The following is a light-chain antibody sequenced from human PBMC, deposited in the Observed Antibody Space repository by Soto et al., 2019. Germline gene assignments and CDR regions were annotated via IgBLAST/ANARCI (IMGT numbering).Light chain of an antibody. CDR1: QSVSSC. V-gene: IGKV3-11*01. CDR3: QQRSNWPPYT. J-gene: IGKJ2*01. Sequence: EIVLTQSPATLSLSPGERATLSCRASQSVSSCLAWYQQKPGQAPRLLIYDASNRATGIPARFSGSGSWTDFTLAISSLEPKDFAVYYSQQRSNWPPYTFGQGTKLEIK. CDR2: DAS.